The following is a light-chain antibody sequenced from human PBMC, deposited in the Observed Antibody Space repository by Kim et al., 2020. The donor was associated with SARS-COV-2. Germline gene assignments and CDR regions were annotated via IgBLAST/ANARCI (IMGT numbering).Light chain of an antibody. CDR3: QQYYDWPLT. J-gene: IGKJ4*01. V-gene: IGKV3-15*01. Sequence: EKVLTQSPATLSVSPGERATLSCRAPQSVRTYLAWYQQKPGQAPRVLIYGASTRATGIPARFSGSGYGTEFTLTISSLQSEDFAVYYCQQYYDWPLTFGGGTKVDIK. CDR1: QSVRTY. CDR2: GAS.